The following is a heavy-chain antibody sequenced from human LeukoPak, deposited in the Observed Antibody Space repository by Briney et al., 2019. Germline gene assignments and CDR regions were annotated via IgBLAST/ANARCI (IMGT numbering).Heavy chain of an antibody. CDR2: INTDGSST. CDR1: GFTLSRHW. CDR3: ARFGWVPPTHFDY. D-gene: IGHD3-10*01. J-gene: IGHJ4*02. V-gene: IGHV3-74*01. Sequence: GGSLRLSCVGSGFTLSRHWMHWVRQAPGKGLVWVSHINTDGSSTSYADSVKGRFTISRDNAKNTLYLQMNSLRAEDTAVYYCARFGWVPPTHFDYWGQGTLVTVSS.